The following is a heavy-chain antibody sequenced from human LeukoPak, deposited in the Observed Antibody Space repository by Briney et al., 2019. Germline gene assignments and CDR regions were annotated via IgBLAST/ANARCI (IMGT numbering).Heavy chain of an antibody. CDR3: ASSHYDYVWGSPNFDY. V-gene: IGHV3-21*01. CDR1: GFTFSSYS. J-gene: IGHJ4*02. Sequence: GGSLRLSCAASGFTFSSYSMNWVRQAPGKGLEWVSSISSSSSYIYYADSVKGRFTISRDNAKNSLYLQMNSLRAEDTAVYYCASSHYDYVWGSPNFDYWGQGTLVTVSS. D-gene: IGHD3-16*01. CDR2: ISSSSSYI.